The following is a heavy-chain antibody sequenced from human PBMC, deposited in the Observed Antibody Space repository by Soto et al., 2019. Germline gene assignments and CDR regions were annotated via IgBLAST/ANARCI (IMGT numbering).Heavy chain of an antibody. J-gene: IGHJ4*02. Sequence: QVQLQESGPGLVKPSQTLSLTCTVSGGSISDGAYYWSWIRQPPGKGLEWIGHIYDSGNTYNNPSLKSRLTISVEPSKNPFSLDLNSVTAADPAVYYCSRGLSGDKVDQWGQGTLVTVSS. CDR2: IYDSGNT. D-gene: IGHD2-21*01. V-gene: IGHV4-30-4*01. CDR1: GGSISDGAYY. CDR3: SRGLSGDKVDQ.